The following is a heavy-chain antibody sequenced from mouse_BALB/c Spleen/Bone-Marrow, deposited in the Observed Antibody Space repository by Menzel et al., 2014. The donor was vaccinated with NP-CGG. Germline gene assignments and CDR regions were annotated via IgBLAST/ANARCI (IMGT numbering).Heavy chain of an antibody. CDR1: GFSLTGYG. V-gene: IGHV2-9*02. CDR3: ARERELTLDY. Sequence: QVQLKQSGPGLVAPSQSLSISCTVSGFSLTGYGVHWVRQPPGKGLEWLGVIWAGGSTDYNSALMSRLNINKDNSKSQVFIKMNSQQTDDTARYYCARERELTLDYWGQGTTLTVSS. J-gene: IGHJ2*01. D-gene: IGHD6-1*02. CDR2: IWAGGST.